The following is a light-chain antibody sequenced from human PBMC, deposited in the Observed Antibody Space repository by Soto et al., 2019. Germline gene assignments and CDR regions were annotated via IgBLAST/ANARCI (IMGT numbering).Light chain of an antibody. CDR3: SSYTSSSTYV. J-gene: IGLJ1*01. CDR1: SSDVGGYNY. CDR2: DVS. Sequence: QSVLTQPASVSGSPGQSITISCTGTSSDVGGYNYVSWYQQHPGKAPKLMIYDVSNRPSGVSNRFSGSKSGNTASLTISGVQVEDEADYYGSSYTSSSTYVFGTGTKVTVL. V-gene: IGLV2-14*01.